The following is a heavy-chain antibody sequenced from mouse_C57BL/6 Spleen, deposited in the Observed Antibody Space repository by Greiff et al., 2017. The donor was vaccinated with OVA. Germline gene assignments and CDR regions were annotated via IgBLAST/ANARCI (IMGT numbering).Heavy chain of an antibody. D-gene: IGHD1-1*01. Sequence: EVQGVESGEGLVKPGGSLKLSCAASGFTFSSYAMSWVRQTPEKRLEWVAYISSGGDYIYYADTVKGRFTISRDNARNTLYLQMSSLKSEDTAMYYCTRDYYGSSYHYYAMDYWGQGTSVTVSS. J-gene: IGHJ4*01. V-gene: IGHV5-9-1*02. CDR1: GFTFSSYA. CDR3: TRDYYGSSYHYYAMDY. CDR2: ISSGGDYI.